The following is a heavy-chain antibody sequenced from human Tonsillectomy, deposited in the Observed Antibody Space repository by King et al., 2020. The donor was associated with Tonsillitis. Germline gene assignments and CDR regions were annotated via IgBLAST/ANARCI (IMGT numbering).Heavy chain of an antibody. CDR1: GFTFSSYG. J-gene: IGHJ4*02. CDR3: AKDVGFCSGGCCYFFDY. V-gene: IGHV3-30*18. CDR2: TSYDGSHK. Sequence: VQLVESGGGVVQPGRSLRLSCAASGFTFSSYGMHWVRQAPGKGPEWVAVTSYDGSHKYYADSVKGRFTISRDNSKNTLYLQMNSLRAEDTAVYYCAKDVGFCSGGCCYFFDYWGQGTLVTVSS. D-gene: IGHD2-15*01.